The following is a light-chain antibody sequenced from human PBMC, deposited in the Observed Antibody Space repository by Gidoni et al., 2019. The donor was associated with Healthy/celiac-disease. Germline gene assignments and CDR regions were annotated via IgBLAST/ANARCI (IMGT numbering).Light chain of an antibody. J-gene: IGLJ1*01. CDR3: QAWDSSSYV. CDR1: KLGDKY. CDR2: QDS. V-gene: IGLV3-1*01. Sequence: SYELTQPPSVSVSPGQTASITCSGDKLGDKYACWYQQKPGQSPVLVIYQDSKRTSGIPERFSGSNSGNTATLTISGTQAMDEADYYCQAWDSSSYVFGTGTKVNVL.